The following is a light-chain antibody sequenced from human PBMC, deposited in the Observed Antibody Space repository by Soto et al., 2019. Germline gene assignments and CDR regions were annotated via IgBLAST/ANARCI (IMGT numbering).Light chain of an antibody. CDR2: EVS. CDR3: SSYTSSSTLV. CDR1: SSDVGGYNY. Sequence: QSALTQPASVSGSPGQSITISCTGSSSDVGGYNYVSWYQQHPGKAPKLMIYEVSNRPSGISNRFSGSKSGNMASLTLSGLQAEDEADYYCSSYTSSSTLVFGGGTKVTVL. V-gene: IGLV2-14*01. J-gene: IGLJ2*01.